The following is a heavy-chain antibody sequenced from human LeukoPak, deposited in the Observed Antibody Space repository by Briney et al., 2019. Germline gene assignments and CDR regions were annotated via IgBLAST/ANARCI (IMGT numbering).Heavy chain of an antibody. Sequence: SGTLSLTCGVSGASTSSGNWWTWVRQPPGKGLEWIGEIHHSGTTNYNPSLMSRVAISVERSRNQFSLYLSSVTGADTAVYFCATRDESRTDVTPCDHWGPGALVIVSS. V-gene: IGHV4-4*02. CDR2: IHHSGTT. CDR3: ATRDESRTDVTPCDH. D-gene: IGHD5-24*01. J-gene: IGHJ4*02. CDR1: GASTSSGNW.